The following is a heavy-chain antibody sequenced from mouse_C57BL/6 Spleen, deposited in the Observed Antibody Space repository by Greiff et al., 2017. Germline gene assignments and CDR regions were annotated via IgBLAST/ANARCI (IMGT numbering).Heavy chain of an antibody. CDR2: IDPSDSYT. CDR3: ARRVYGSSLFDY. J-gene: IGHJ2*01. V-gene: IGHV1-50*01. Sequence: QVQLQQPGAELVKPGASVKLSCKASGYTFTSYWMQWVKQRPGQGLEWIGEIDPSDSYTNYNQKFKGKATLTVDTSSSTAYMQLSSLTSEDSAVYYFARRVYGSSLFDYWGQGTTLTVSS. D-gene: IGHD1-1*01. CDR1: GYTFTSYW.